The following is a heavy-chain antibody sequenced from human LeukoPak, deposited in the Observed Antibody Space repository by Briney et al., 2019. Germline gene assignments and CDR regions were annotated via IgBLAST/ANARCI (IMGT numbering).Heavy chain of an antibody. D-gene: IGHD5-18*01. Sequence: PGRSLRLSCAASGFTFSSYAMHWVRQAPGKGLEWVAVISYDGSNKYYADSVKGRFTISRDNSKNTLYLQMNGLRAEDTAVYYCARDFQLWLNGPVDYWGQGTLVTVSS. CDR1: GFTFSSYA. J-gene: IGHJ4*02. V-gene: IGHV3-30*04. CDR2: ISYDGSNK. CDR3: ARDFQLWLNGPVDY.